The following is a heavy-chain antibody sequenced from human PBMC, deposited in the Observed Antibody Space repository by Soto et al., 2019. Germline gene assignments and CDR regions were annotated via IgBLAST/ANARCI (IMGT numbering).Heavy chain of an antibody. D-gene: IGHD2-15*01. CDR2: IYYNGST. V-gene: IGHV4-31*03. CDR3: AREPWYGGTHYFDY. CDR1: GGSINSGGSY. J-gene: IGHJ4*02. Sequence: SETLSLTCTVSGGSINSGGSYWSWIRQHPGKGLEWIGHIYYNGSTYYNPSLKSRVTISVGTSKNQFSLNLSSVTAADSAVYYCAREPWYGGTHYFDYWGQGTLVTVSS.